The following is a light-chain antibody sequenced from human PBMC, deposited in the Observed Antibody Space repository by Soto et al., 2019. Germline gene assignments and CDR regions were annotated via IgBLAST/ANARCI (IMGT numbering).Light chain of an antibody. J-gene: IGLJ3*02. CDR3: QSYDSSLSGWV. V-gene: IGLV1-40*01. Sequence: QSVLTQPPSVSGAPGQRVTISCTGSSSNIGAGYDVHWYQQLPGTAPKLLIDGNSNRPSGVPDRFSGAKSGTSASLAITGLQAEDWADYYCQSYDSSLSGWVFGGGTKLTVL. CDR2: GNS. CDR1: SSNIGAGYD.